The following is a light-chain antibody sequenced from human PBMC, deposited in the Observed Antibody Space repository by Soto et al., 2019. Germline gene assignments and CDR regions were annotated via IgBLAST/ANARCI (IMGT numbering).Light chain of an antibody. CDR2: GAS. Sequence: EIVLTQSPGTLSLSPGERATLSCRASQSVSSSYLAWYQHKPGRAPRLLIFGASSRATGIPDRFSGSGSETDFTLTISRLVPEDFAVYYCQQYGSSPYTFGQGTKREIK. J-gene: IGKJ2*01. CDR1: QSVSSSY. V-gene: IGKV3-20*01. CDR3: QQYGSSPYT.